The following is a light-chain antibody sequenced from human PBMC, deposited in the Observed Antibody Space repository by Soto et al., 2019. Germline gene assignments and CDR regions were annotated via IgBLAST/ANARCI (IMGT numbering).Light chain of an antibody. V-gene: IGLV1-47*02. Sequence: QSVLTQPPSASGTPGQRVTISCSGSSSNIGTNYVSWYQQLPGTAPKLLIYSNNQRPSGVPDQFSGSKSGTSASLAISGLRSEDEADYYCAAWDDSLSVFGTGTKVTVL. CDR2: SNN. J-gene: IGLJ1*01. CDR1: SSNIGTNY. CDR3: AAWDDSLSV.